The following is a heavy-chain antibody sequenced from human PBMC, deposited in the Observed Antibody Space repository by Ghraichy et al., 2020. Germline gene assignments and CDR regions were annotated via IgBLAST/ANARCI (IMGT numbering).Heavy chain of an antibody. Sequence: SCAASGFTFSSSWMHWVRQAPGKGLVWVSHINSDASTTTYADSVKGRFTISRDNAKNTVYLQMNSLRAEDTAVYYCARDWSYAPDYWGQGTLVTVSS. CDR1: GFTFSSSW. D-gene: IGHD2-2*01. V-gene: IGHV3-74*01. CDR2: INSDASTT. CDR3: ARDWSYAPDY. J-gene: IGHJ4*02.